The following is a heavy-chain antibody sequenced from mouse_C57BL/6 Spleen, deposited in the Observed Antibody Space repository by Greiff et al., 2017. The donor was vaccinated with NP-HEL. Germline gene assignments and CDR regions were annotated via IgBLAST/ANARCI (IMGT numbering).Heavy chain of an antibody. D-gene: IGHD1-1*01. CDR1: GYSITSGYY. Sequence: VQLQQSGPGLVKPSQSLSLTCSVTGYSITSGYYWNWIRQFPGNKLEWMGYISYDGSNNYNPSLKNRISITRDTSKNQFFLKLNSVTTEDTATYYCASTYYCGRYFDVWGTGTTVTVSS. V-gene: IGHV3-6*01. CDR3: ASTYYCGRYFDV. CDR2: ISYDGSN. J-gene: IGHJ1*03.